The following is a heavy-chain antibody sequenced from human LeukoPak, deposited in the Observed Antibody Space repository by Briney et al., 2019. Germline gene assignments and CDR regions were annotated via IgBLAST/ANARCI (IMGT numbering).Heavy chain of an antibody. D-gene: IGHD6-19*01. J-gene: IGHJ5*02. Sequence: GASVKVSCKASGYTFTSYGISWVRQAPGQRLEWMGWINAGNGDTKCSQKFQGRVTITRNTSATTAYMELSNVRSEDTAVYYCARGTYGSSLGWFDPWGQGTLVTVSS. V-gene: IGHV1-3*01. CDR1: GYTFTSYG. CDR2: INAGNGDT. CDR3: ARGTYGSSLGWFDP.